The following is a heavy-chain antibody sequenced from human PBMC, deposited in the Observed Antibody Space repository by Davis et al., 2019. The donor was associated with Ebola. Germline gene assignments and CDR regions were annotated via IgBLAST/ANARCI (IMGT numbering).Heavy chain of an antibody. CDR1: RRSISSSSYY. D-gene: IGHD2-15*01. CDR2: IYYSGST. Sequence: SDTLSPTGTVPRRSISSSSYYWVRIREPTGKGLEWIGSIYYSGSTYYNPPLKSRVTISVDTSKNQFSLKLSSVTAADTAVYYCARHRASHRSWVPFDYWGQGTLVTVSS. V-gene: IGHV4-39*01. CDR3: ARHRASHRSWVPFDY. J-gene: IGHJ4*02.